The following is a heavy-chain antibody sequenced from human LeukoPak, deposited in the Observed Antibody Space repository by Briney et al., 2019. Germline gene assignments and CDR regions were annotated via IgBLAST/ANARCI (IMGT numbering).Heavy chain of an antibody. D-gene: IGHD5-12*01. V-gene: IGHV1-2*02. J-gene: IGHJ4*02. CDR2: INPNSGGT. CDR3: ARDIVATSDRTEFDY. Sequence: GASVKVSCKASGYTFTGYYMHWVRQAPGQGLEWMGWINPNSGGTNYAQKFQGRVTMTRDTSISTAYMELSRLRSDDTAVYYCARDIVATSDRTEFDYWGQGSQVTVSS. CDR1: GYTFTGYY.